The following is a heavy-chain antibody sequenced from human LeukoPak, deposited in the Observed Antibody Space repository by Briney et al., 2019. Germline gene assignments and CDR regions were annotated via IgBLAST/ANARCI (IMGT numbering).Heavy chain of an antibody. CDR1: GAXISSDY. CDR2: VSSIGST. D-gene: IGHD6-19*01. CDR3: ARSVVGGFMDY. Sequence: SETLSLTCSVSGAXISSDYWIWVRQPPEKGLEWIGYVSSIGSTNYNPSLKSRVTISVDTSKNRFSLKLSSVTAADTAVYYCARSVVGGFMDYWGQGTLVTVSS. J-gene: IGHJ4*02. V-gene: IGHV4-59*01.